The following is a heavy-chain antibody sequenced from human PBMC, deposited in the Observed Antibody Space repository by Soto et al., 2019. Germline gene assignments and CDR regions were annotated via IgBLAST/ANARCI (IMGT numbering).Heavy chain of an antibody. CDR2: ISYDGSNK. J-gene: IGHJ6*03. D-gene: IGHD2-8*01. Sequence: GGSLRLSCAASGFTFSSYGMHWVRQAPGKGLEWVAVISYDGSNKYYADSVKGRFTISRDNSKNTLYLQMNSLRAEDTAVYYCAKELSDSGVYAIRYYYYYYMDVWGKGTTVTVSS. V-gene: IGHV3-30*18. CDR3: AKELSDSGVYAIRYYYYYYMDV. CDR1: GFTFSSYG.